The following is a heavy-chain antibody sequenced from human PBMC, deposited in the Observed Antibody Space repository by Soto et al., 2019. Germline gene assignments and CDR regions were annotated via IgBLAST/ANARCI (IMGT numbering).Heavy chain of an antibody. CDR3: AKELSWIQLAYYGMDV. CDR1: GFTFSSYA. D-gene: IGHD5-18*01. Sequence: LRLSCAASGFTFSSYAMSWVRQAPGKGLEWVSAISGSGGSTYYADSVKGRFTISRDNSKNTLYLQMNSLRAEDTAVYYCAKELSWIQLAYYGMDVWGQGTTVTVSS. CDR2: ISGSGGST. V-gene: IGHV3-23*01. J-gene: IGHJ6*02.